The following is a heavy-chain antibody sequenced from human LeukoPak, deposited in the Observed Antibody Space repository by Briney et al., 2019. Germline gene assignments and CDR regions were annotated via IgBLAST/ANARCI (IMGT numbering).Heavy chain of an antibody. CDR3: AGDRIATMGYYYYYYGMDV. J-gene: IGHJ6*02. CDR1: GFTFSSYE. V-gene: IGHV3-48*03. CDR2: ISSSGSTI. Sequence: GGSLRLSCAASGFTFSSYEMNWVRQAPGKGLEWVSYISSSGSTIYYADSVKGRFTISRDNAKNSLYLQMNSLRAEDTAVYYCAGDRIATMGYYYYYYGMDVWGQGTTVTVSS. D-gene: IGHD6-13*01.